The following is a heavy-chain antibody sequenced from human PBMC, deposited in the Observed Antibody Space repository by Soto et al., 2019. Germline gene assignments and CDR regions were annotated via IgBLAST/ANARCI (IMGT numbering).Heavy chain of an antibody. Sequence: QVQLVQSGAEVKKPGASVKVSCKASGYTFTSYDINWVRQATGQGLERMGWMNPNRGNTGYAQKFQGRVTMTRNTSISTAYMELSSLRSEDTAVYYCARGSGGSSAPSYDFDYWGQGTLVTVSS. D-gene: IGHD2-15*01. CDR3: ARGSGGSSAPSYDFDY. J-gene: IGHJ4*02. CDR2: MNPNRGNT. V-gene: IGHV1-8*01. CDR1: GYTFTSYD.